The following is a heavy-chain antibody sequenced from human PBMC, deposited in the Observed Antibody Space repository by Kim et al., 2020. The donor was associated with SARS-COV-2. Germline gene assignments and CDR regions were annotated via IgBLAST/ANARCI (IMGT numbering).Heavy chain of an antibody. V-gene: IGHV4-31*03. CDR3: ARDPITGYHPRRDAFD. D-gene: IGHD1-20*01. J-gene: IGHJ3*02. Sequence: SETLSLTCTVSGGSIIRRDHYWSWIRQRPGKGLEWIGNIYYSGTTEYNPSLRRRLGLSVDTSRNQFSLTLTSVTAADTAVYYCARDPITGYHPRRDAFD. CDR1: GGSIIRRDHY. CDR2: IYYSGTT.